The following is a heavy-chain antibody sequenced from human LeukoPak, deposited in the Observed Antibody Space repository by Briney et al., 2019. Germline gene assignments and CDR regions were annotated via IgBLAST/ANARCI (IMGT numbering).Heavy chain of an antibody. V-gene: IGHV3-74*01. J-gene: IGHJ3*02. D-gene: IGHD6-19*01. CDR3: ARDGAVAGIDNAFDI. Sequence: GGSLRLSCAASGFTFSSHWLHWVRQPPGKGLEWVARINPDGSTTTHADSVKGRFTISRDNAKNSLYLQMNSLRAEDTAVYYCARDGAVAGIDNAFDIWGQGTMVTVSS. CDR2: INPDGSTT. CDR1: GFTFSSHW.